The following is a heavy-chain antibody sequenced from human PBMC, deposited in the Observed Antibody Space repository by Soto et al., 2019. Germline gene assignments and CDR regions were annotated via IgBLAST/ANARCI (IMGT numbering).Heavy chain of an antibody. Sequence: PWGSLRLSCAASGFTFISYEINFFRQSPLKWLEWVSYISSSGSTIYYADSVKGRFTISRDNAKNSLYLQMNSLRAEDTAVYYCARAVYGYPNYWGQGTLVTVSS. CDR3: ARAVYGYPNY. CDR1: GFTFISYE. CDR2: ISSSGSTI. J-gene: IGHJ4*02. V-gene: IGHV3-48*03. D-gene: IGHD5-18*01.